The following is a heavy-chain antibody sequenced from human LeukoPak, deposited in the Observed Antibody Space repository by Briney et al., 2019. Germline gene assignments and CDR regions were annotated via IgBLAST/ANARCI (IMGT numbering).Heavy chain of an antibody. J-gene: IGHJ4*02. CDR3: ARDFDGPRASDY. V-gene: IGHV3-74*01. CDR1: GFTFSYFW. CDR2: INTDGSYS. D-gene: IGHD4-17*01. Sequence: GESLRLSCAASGFTFSYFWMHWFRQTPGKGLVWVSCINTDGSYSTYADSVRGRFTISRDNVRNTLYLQMNSLRAEDSAVYYCARDFDGPRASDYWGQGISVTVSS.